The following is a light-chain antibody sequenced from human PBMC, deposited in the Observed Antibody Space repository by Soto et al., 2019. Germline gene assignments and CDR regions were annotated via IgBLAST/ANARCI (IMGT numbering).Light chain of an antibody. J-gene: IGKJ4*01. V-gene: IGKV1-27*01. CDR2: PTS. Sequence: DIQMTQSPSSLSASLGDKVTLTCRASEDIGHYLAWYQQKPGKAPRVLLYPTSILQSGVPSRFSGSGNGTDFNVTITSLQPEDVATYFCQKYDRAPLTFGGGTKVEI. CDR3: QKYDRAPLT. CDR1: EDIGHY.